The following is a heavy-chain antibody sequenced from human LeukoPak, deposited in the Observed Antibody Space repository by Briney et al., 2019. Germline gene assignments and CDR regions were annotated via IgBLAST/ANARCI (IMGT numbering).Heavy chain of an antibody. D-gene: IGHD2-15*01. CDR2: ISASGGST. CDR1: RFTFSTYA. CDR3: ARACSGGSCYLAAFDM. V-gene: IGHV3-23*01. Sequence: AGGSLRLSCAASRFTFSTYAMSWVRQAPGKGLEWVSAISASGGSTYYADSVRGRFTISRDNSKNTLYLQMNSLSAEDTAVYYCARACSGGSCYLAAFDMWGQGKLVSVSS. J-gene: IGHJ3*02.